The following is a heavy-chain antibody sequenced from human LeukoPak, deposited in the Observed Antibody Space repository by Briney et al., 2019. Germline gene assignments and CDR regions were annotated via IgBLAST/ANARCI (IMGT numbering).Heavy chain of an antibody. CDR3: CTSYYYYMDG. V-gene: IGHV1-8*03. Sequence: AAVKVSFKASGYTLTSYVINWVPQATRQGLEGMGWMNPNSGNTGYAQKFQGTVTLTSKTAPNTAHIEVSSLRSDGPPQFLCCTSYYYYMDGWGKGSTVTVSS. J-gene: IGHJ6*03. CDR2: MNPNSGNT. CDR1: GYTLTSYV.